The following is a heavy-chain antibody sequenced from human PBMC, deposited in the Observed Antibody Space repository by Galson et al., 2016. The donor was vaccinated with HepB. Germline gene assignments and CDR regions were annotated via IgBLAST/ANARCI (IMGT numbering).Heavy chain of an antibody. J-gene: IGHJ4*01. V-gene: IGHV3-7*04. CDR3: AREGNLGY. CDR2: IMPDGSQK. Sequence: SLRLSCAASGFTFSVYWMSWVRQAPGKGLEYVATIMPDGSQKYYVDSVKGRFTISRDNAKDSLYLQMNSLRAEDTAVYYCAREGNLGYWGHGTLVTVSS. CDR1: GFTFSVYW.